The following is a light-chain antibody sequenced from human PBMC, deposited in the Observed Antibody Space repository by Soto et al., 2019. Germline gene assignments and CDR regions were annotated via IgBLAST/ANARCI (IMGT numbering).Light chain of an antibody. CDR3: CSYAGSYTL. J-gene: IGLJ2*01. CDR1: SSDVGGYRF. V-gene: IGLV2-11*01. CDR2: DVT. Sequence: QSALTQPRSLSGSPGQSVTISCTGTSSDVGGYRFVSWYQQHPGKAPRLILFDVTTRPSGVPDRFSGSKSGNTASLTISGLQADDEADYYCCSYAGSYTLFGGGTQLTVL.